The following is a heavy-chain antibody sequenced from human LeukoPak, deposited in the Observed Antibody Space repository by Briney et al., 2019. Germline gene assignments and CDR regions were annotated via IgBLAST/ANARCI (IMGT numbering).Heavy chain of an antibody. J-gene: IGHJ4*02. V-gene: IGHV4-4*02. D-gene: IGHD3-22*01. CDR1: GGSISTNNW. Sequence: SETLSLTCAVSGGSISTNNWWSWARQPPGKGLEWIGEIYHSGTTNYNPSLKSRVTISVDTSKNQFSLKLSSVTAADTAVYYCAREGLLRYYDSSGSYGGYFDYWGQGTLVTVSS. CDR2: IYHSGTT. CDR3: AREGLLRYYDSSGSYGGYFDY.